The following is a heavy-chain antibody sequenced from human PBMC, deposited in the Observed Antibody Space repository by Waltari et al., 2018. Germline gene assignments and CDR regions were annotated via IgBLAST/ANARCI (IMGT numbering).Heavy chain of an antibody. CDR1: RSPLPAYS. V-gene: IGHV7-4-1*02. CDR2: INTKTGKS. Sequence: QVQLVQSGSGLKKPGTPVKLSCTAPRSPLPAYSLNWVPQASGKGFEWMARINTKTGKSTYAPDFTGRFVVSLDTSVSTAYLEIISLKAEDTAVYYCARWRPPDYGLDNWGQGTLVTVSA. CDR3: ARWRPPDYGLDN. D-gene: IGHD4-17*01. J-gene: IGHJ4*02.